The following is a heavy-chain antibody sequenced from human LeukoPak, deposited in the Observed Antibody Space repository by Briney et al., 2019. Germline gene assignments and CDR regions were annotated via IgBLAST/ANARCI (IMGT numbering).Heavy chain of an antibody. J-gene: IGHJ4*02. CDR2: IKQDGSEK. CDR1: GFTFSSHC. CDR3: ARGTAGGVNNWGIDY. Sequence: TGGSLRLSCAASGFTFSSHCMNWARQAPGKGLEWVANIKQDGSEKYYVDSVKGRFTISRDNAKNSLYLQMNSLRAEDTAVYYCARGTAGGVNNWGIDYWGQGTLVTVSS. D-gene: IGHD3-16*01. V-gene: IGHV3-7*01.